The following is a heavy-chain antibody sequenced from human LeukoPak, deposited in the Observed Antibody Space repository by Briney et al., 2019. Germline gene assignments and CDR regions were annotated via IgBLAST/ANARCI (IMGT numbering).Heavy chain of an antibody. CDR1: GFTFSSYA. CDR2: ISYDGSSK. D-gene: IGHD3-22*01. V-gene: IGHV3-30*04. Sequence: GGSLRLSCAASGFTFSSYAMHWVRQAPGKGLEWVAVISYDGSSKYYADSVKGRFTISRDNSKNTLYLQMNSLRAEDTAVYYCARDHSLQTYYYDSSGLDDAFDIWGQGTMVTVSS. J-gene: IGHJ3*02. CDR3: ARDHSLQTYYYDSSGLDDAFDI.